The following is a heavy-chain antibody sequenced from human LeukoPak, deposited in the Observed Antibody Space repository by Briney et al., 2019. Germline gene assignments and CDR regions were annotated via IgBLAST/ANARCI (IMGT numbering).Heavy chain of an antibody. V-gene: IGHV3-7*03. CDR1: GFTFSSYW. D-gene: IGHD2-2*01. CDR2: IKEDESDE. CDR3: ARYQLSSRGYYYGMDV. Sequence: PGGSLRLSCEASGFTFSSYWMSWVRQAPGKGLEWVAHIKEDESDEYYVDSVRGRFIISRDNAKNSLYLQMNSLRTEDTAVYYCARYQLSSRGYYYGMDVWGQGTTVTVSS. J-gene: IGHJ6*02.